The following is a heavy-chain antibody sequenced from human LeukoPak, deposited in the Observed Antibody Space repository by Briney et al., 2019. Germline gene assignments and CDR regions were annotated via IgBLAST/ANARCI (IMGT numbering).Heavy chain of an antibody. V-gene: IGHV4-34*01. Sequence: SETLSLTCAVYGGSFSGYYWSWIRQPPGKGLEWIGEINHSGSTNYNPSLKSRVTISVDTSKNQFSLKLSSVTAADTAVYYCARVPYYDFWSGYSQGPYYFDYWGQGTLVTVSS. J-gene: IGHJ4*02. CDR3: ARVPYYDFWSGYSQGPYYFDY. CDR2: INHSGST. CDR1: GGSFSGYY. D-gene: IGHD3-3*01.